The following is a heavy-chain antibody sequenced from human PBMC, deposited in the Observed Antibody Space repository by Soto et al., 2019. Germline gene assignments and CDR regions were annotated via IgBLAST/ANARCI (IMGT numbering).Heavy chain of an antibody. V-gene: IGHV4-39*01. D-gene: IGHD3-10*01. J-gene: IGHJ5*02. Sequence: SETLSLTCTVSGGSISSSSYYWGWTRQPPGKGLEWIGSIYYSGSTYYNPSLKSRVTISVDTSKNQFSLKLSSVTAADTAVYYCARYSFGELLYLNWFDPWGQGTLVTVSS. CDR1: GGSISSSSYY. CDR3: ARYSFGELLYLNWFDP. CDR2: IYYSGST.